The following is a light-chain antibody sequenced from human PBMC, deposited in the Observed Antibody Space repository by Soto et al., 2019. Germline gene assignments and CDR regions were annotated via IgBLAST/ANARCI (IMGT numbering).Light chain of an antibody. V-gene: IGKV3-15*01. CDR1: QSVGSN. CDR2: DAS. Sequence: EIVMTQSPATLSVSPGERATLSCRASQSVGSNLAWYQQKPGQAPRLLIYDASARATGIPARFSGSGSGTEFSITIISMQSEDFAVFYCQQYNTRPPLYTFGQGTKLEIK. J-gene: IGKJ2*01. CDR3: QQYNTRPPLYT.